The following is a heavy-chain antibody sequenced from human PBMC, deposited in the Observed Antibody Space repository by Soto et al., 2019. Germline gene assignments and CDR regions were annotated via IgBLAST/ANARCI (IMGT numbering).Heavy chain of an antibody. CDR1: GYTPTELS. Sequence: GASVKVSCKVSGYTPTELSMHWVRQPPGKGLEWMGGFDPEDAETIYARRFQGRVTMTEDTSADTAYMELSSLRSEDTAVYYCAAGVVPYGMDVWGQGTTVTVSS. D-gene: IGHD2-15*01. CDR2: FDPEDAET. V-gene: IGHV1-24*01. J-gene: IGHJ6*02. CDR3: AAGVVPYGMDV.